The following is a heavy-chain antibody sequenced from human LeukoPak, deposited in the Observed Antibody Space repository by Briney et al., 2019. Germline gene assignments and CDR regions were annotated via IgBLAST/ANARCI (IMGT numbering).Heavy chain of an antibody. Sequence: PGWSLRLSCEASGFTFSHYGMHWVRQAPGKGLEWVAVIWSDATSQYYSDSVKGRFTISRDNFKRTVSLQMNSLRAEDTAVYYCVKDAQRGFDYSNSLQHWGQGSLVTVSS. V-gene: IGHV3-33*06. CDR2: IWSDATSQ. CDR1: GFTFSHYG. D-gene: IGHD4-11*01. J-gene: IGHJ4*02. CDR3: VKDAQRGFDYSNSLQH.